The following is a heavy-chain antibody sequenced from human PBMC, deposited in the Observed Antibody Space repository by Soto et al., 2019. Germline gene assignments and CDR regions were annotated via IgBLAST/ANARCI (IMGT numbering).Heavy chain of an antibody. D-gene: IGHD6-13*01. J-gene: IGHJ4*02. V-gene: IGHV3-48*01. Sequence: GVSLRLSCAASGFSFSSESMKWVRQAPGKGLEWVSYISSSGSTIYYADSVKGRFTISRDNAKNSLYLQMNSLRAEDTAVYYCARDPRYRSYSSSWYSDYWGQGTLVTVSS. CDR3: ARDPRYRSYSSSWYSDY. CDR1: GFSFSSES. CDR2: ISSSGSTI.